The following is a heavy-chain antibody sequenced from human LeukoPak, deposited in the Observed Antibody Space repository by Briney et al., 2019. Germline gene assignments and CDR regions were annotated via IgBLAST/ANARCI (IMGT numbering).Heavy chain of an antibody. D-gene: IGHD5-12*01. Sequence: GGSLRLSCAASGFSFDDYAMHWVRQAPGKSLQWVSLISEDGHTTYYADSVKGRFTISRDNSKNSLYLQMNSLRTEDTALYYCTKAAGNIGYDPLDAFDIWGQGTVVTVSS. V-gene: IGHV3-43*02. CDR2: ISEDGHTT. J-gene: IGHJ3*02. CDR3: TKAAGNIGYDPLDAFDI. CDR1: GFSFDDYA.